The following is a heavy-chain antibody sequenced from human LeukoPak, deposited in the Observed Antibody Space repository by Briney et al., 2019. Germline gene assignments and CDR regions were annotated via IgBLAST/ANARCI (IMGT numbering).Heavy chain of an antibody. J-gene: IGHJ4*02. Sequence: GGSLRLSCATSGFSFSSYWMSWVRQAPGKGLEWVASIKQDGSEKYYVDSVKGRFTISRDSAKNSLYLQMNNLRAGDTAVYYCARALDSSSSRYQAFEYWGQGTPVTVSS. D-gene: IGHD2-2*01. CDR1: GFSFSSYW. CDR3: ARALDSSSSRYQAFEY. CDR2: IKQDGSEK. V-gene: IGHV3-7*04.